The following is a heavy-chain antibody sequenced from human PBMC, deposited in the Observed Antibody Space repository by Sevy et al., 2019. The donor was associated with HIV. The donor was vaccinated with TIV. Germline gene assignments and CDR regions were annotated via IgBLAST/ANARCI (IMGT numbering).Heavy chain of an antibody. J-gene: IGHJ4*02. Sequence: GGCLRLSCSASGFTFSYYGMYWVRQAPGKGLQYVSGISSNGGSPNYADSVKGRFTISRDNSKNTLYLQMSSLRPEDTAVYYCLRVFRRAVVVPGASFDHWGQGTLVNVSS. D-gene: IGHD2-2*01. CDR2: ISSNGGSP. V-gene: IGHV3-64D*06. CDR1: GFTFSYYG. CDR3: LRVFRRAVVVPGASFDH.